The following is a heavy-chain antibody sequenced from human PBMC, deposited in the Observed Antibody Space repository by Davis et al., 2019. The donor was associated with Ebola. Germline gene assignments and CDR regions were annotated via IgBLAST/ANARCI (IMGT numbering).Heavy chain of an antibody. J-gene: IGHJ5*02. D-gene: IGHD2-15*01. V-gene: IGHV1-24*01. CDR2: FESEDGET. CDR3: TSLQEGYRSGGSRYRGRWFDP. Sequence: ASVKVSCKVSGYTLSELSIHWVRQAPGKGLEWMGGFESEDGETTYAQEFQGRVTLTEDTSTDTAYMELSSLRSEDTAVYYCTSLQEGYRSGGSRYRGRWFDPWGQGTLVTVSS. CDR1: GYTLSELS.